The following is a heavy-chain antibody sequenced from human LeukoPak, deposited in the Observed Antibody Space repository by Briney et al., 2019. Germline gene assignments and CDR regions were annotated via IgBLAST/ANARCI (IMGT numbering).Heavy chain of an antibody. CDR1: GYTFTSYY. V-gene: IGHV1-46*01. J-gene: IGHJ4*02. CDR2: INPTGGST. Sequence: ASVKVSCKASGYTFTSYYLQWVRQAPGQGLEWMGIINPTGGSTNYPQKFQGRVTMTRDVSTLTVYMELSSLRYEDTAVYYCARGRLNYNSGGYYENPHLDYWGQGTLVTVSS. D-gene: IGHD3-22*01. CDR3: ARGRLNYNSGGYYENPHLDY.